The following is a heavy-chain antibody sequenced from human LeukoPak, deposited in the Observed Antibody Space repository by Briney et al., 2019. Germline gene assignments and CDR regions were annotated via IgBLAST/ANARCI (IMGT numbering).Heavy chain of an antibody. CDR1: GFTFSSYA. V-gene: IGHV3-23*01. D-gene: IGHD6-13*01. CDR3: AKAPYSSTYKFDY. J-gene: IGHJ4*02. Sequence: GGSLRLSCAASGFTFSSYAMSWVRQAPGKGLEWVSAISGSGGSTYYADSVKGRFTISRDNSKNTLYLQMGSLRAEDTAVYYCAKAPYSSTYKFDYWGQGTLVTVSS. CDR2: ISGSGGST.